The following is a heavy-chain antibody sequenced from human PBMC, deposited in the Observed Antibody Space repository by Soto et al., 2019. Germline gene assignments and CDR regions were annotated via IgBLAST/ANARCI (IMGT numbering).Heavy chain of an antibody. Sequence: SETLSLTCAVCGGSFSGYYCSWIRQPPGKGLEWIGEINHSGSTNYNPSLKSRVTISVDTSKNQFSLKLSSVTAADTAVYYCARGDYGASLYWGQGSRVNVYS. J-gene: IGHJ4*02. D-gene: IGHD4-17*01. CDR3: ARGDYGASLY. CDR2: INHSGST. V-gene: IGHV4-34*01. CDR1: GGSFSGYY.